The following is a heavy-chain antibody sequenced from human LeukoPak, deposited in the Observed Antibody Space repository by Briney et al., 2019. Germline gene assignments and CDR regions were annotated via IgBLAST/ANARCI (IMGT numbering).Heavy chain of an antibody. CDR2: IYHSGST. D-gene: IGHD1-20*01. Sequence: GSLRLSCAASGFTFSSYVMTWVRQPPGKGLEWIGEIYHSGSTNYKPSLKSRATISVDKSKNQFSLKLSSVTAADTAVYYCASRAPRDNFNRYLPIDYWGQGTLVTVSS. CDR3: ASRAPRDNFNRYLPIDY. J-gene: IGHJ4*02. V-gene: IGHV4-4*02. CDR1: GFTFSSYVM.